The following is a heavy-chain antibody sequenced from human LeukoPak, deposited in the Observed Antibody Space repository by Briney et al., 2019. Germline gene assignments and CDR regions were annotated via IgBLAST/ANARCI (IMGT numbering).Heavy chain of an antibody. J-gene: IGHJ4*02. V-gene: IGHV3-21*01. CDR2: ISSSSSYI. CDR1: GFTFSSYS. D-gene: IGHD6-19*01. CDR3: RGAEVSSGWYRHEVDY. Sequence: PGGSLRLSCAASGFTFSSYSMNWVRQAPGKGLEWVSSISSSSSYIYYADSVKGRFTISRDNAKNSLYLQMNSLRAEDTAVYYCRGAEVSSGWYRHEVDYWGQGTLVTVSS.